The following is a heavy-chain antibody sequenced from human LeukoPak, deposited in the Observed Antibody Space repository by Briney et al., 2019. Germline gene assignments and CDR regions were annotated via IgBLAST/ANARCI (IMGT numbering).Heavy chain of an antibody. CDR2: IYSGGST. CDR1: GFTVSSNY. Sequence: PGGSLRLSCAASGFTVSSNYMSWVRQAPGKGLEWVSVIYSGGSTYYADSVKGRFTISRDNSKNTLYLQMNSLRAEDTAVYYCARYDGDYVRAFDIWGQGTMVTVSS. V-gene: IGHV3-66*01. J-gene: IGHJ3*02. CDR3: ARYDGDYVRAFDI. D-gene: IGHD4-17*01.